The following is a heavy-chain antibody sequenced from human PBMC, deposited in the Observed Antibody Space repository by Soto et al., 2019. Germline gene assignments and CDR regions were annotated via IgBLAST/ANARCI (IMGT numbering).Heavy chain of an antibody. V-gene: IGHV3-72*01. Sequence: EVQLVESGGGLVQPGGPLRLSCAASGFTFIDHYMDWVRQAPGKGLEWVGRTTNKANSYTTEYATSVQGRFTISRDDSKNSLYLQMNSLNTEDTAVYYCARVKSGASGGFDPWGQGTLVTVSS. CDR3: ARVKSGASGGFDP. CDR1: GFTFIDHY. J-gene: IGHJ5*02. D-gene: IGHD3-10*01. CDR2: TTNKANSYTT.